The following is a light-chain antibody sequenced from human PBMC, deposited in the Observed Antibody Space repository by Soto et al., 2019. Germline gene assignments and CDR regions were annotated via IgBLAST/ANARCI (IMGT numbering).Light chain of an antibody. CDR1: QTVNSNY. J-gene: IGKJ1*01. Sequence: EMVLTQSPGTLSLSPGERAALSCRASQTVNSNYLAWYQQKPGQAPRPLIYTASSRATGIADRFSGSGSGTDFSLKIRRLESEEFAMDFCHHDGVDWTCGQGTKVDIK. CDR3: HHDGVDWT. V-gene: IGKV3-20*01. CDR2: TAS.